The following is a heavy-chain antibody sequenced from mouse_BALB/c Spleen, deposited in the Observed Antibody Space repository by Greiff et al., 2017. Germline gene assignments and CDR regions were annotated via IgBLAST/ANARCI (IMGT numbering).Heavy chain of an antibody. D-gene: IGHD4-1*01. CDR2: ISNGGGST. V-gene: IGHV5-12-2*01. Sequence: LVESGGGLVQPGGSLKLSCAASGFTFSSYTMSWVRQTPEKRLEWVAYISNGGGSTYYPDTVKGRFTISRDNAKNTLYLQMSSLKSEDTAMYYCARQGNWDWFAYWGQGTLVTVSA. CDR3: ARQGNWDWFAY. J-gene: IGHJ3*01. CDR1: GFTFSSYT.